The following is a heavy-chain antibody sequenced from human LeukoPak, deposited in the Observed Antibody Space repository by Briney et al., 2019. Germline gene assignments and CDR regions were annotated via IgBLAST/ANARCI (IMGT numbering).Heavy chain of an antibody. D-gene: IGHD3-22*01. J-gene: IGHJ4*02. CDR1: GYTFTSYY. CDR2: INPSGGST. V-gene: IGHV1-46*01. Sequence: ASVKVSCKASGYTFTSYYMFWVRQAPGQGLEWMGIINPSGGSTSYAQKFQGRVTMTRDMFTRTVYMELSSLRSEDTALYYCASGAHVRVYDSSAYYGHYWGQGTLVTVSS. CDR3: ASGAHVRVYDSSAYYGHY.